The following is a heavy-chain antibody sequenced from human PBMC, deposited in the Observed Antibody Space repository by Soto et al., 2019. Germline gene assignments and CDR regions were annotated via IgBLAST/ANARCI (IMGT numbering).Heavy chain of an antibody. CDR1: GYTFTSYG. Sequence: QVQLVQSGAEVKKPGASVKVSCKASGYTFTSYGISWVRQAPGQGLEWMGWISAYNGNTNYAQKLQGRVTMTTDTSTSTAYMEPRSLRSDDTAVYYCARVSSILIMITFGGGFDYWGQGTLVTVSS. J-gene: IGHJ4*02. D-gene: IGHD3-16*01. CDR3: ARVSSILIMITFGGGFDY. V-gene: IGHV1-18*01. CDR2: ISAYNGNT.